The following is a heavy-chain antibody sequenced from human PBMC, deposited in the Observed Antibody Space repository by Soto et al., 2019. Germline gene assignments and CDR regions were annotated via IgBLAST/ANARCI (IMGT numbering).Heavy chain of an antibody. CDR1: GGTFSSYA. V-gene: IGHV1-69*13. J-gene: IGHJ6*02. Sequence: ASVKVSCKASGGTFSSYAISWVRQAPGQGLEWMGGIIPIFGTANYAQKFQGRVTITADESTSTAYMELSSLRSEDTAVYYCARDRQPSRITIFGVVIRYYGMDVWGQGTTVTVSS. CDR2: IIPIFGTA. D-gene: IGHD3-3*01. CDR3: ARDRQPSRITIFGVVIRYYGMDV.